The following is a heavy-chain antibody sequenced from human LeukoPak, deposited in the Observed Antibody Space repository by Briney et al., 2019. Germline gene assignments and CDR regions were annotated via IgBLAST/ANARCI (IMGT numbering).Heavy chain of an antibody. J-gene: IGHJ3*02. D-gene: IGHD2-15*01. CDR3: ARERLENCNDGSCPDALDI. CDR1: GITLSNYG. CDR2: LSGSGGGT. Sequence: GGSLRLSCAVSGITLSNYGMSWVRQAPGKGLEWVAGLSGSGGGTNYADSVQGRFTISRDNSKNTLYLQMNSLRDEDTAVYFCARERLENCNDGSCPDALDIWGQGTMVTISS. V-gene: IGHV3-23*01.